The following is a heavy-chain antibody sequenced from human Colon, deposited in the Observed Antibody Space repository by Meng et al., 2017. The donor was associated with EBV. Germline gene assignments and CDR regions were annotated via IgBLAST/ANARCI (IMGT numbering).Heavy chain of an antibody. J-gene: IGHJ4*02. CDR2: IYHSGGT. CDR3: ARDPYATGWAG. D-gene: IGHD6-19*01. V-gene: IGHV4-4*02. Sequence: QIQLQESGPGLVKPSGTLSLTCAVSGGSLSISNWWSWVRQPPGKGLEWIGEIYHSGGTNYNPSLRGRVTISLDKSKNQFSLTLRSVTAADTAVYYCARDPYATGWAGWGQGTLVTVAS. CDR1: GGSLSISNW.